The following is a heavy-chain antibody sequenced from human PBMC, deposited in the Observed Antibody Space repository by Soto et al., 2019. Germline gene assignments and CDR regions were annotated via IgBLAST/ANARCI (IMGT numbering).Heavy chain of an antibody. D-gene: IGHD6-13*01. J-gene: IGHJ4*02. CDR3: ARGYSSPGDFDY. CDR1: GGSISSYC. V-gene: IGHV4-59*01. Sequence: LSLTCTVSGGSISSYCWSWIRQPPGKGLEWIGYIYYSGSTNYNPSLKSRVTISVDTSKNQFSLKLSSVTAADTAVYYCARGYSSPGDFDYWGQGTLVTVSS. CDR2: IYYSGST.